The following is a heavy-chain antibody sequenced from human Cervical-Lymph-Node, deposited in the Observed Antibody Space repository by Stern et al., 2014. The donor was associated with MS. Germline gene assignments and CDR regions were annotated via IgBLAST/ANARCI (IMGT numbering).Heavy chain of an antibody. CDR1: GFTFGDYA. CDR3: ARDRSYIGGLFFDN. Sequence: EMQLVESGGGLVQPGKSLRLSCVDSGFTFGDYAMNWVRQAPGKGLEWVSGISGSSGSTYYADSVKGRFTISRDNSKNTLFLQLNNLRAEDTAIYYCARDRSYIGGLFFDNWGQGTLVTVSS. CDR2: ISGSSGST. V-gene: IGHV3-23*04. J-gene: IGHJ4*02. D-gene: IGHD1-26*01.